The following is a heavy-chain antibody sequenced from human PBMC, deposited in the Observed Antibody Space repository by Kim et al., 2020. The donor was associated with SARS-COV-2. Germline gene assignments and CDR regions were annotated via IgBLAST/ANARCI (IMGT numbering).Heavy chain of an antibody. D-gene: IGHD6-25*01. CDR2: ISHSGNT. J-gene: IGHJ5*02. CDR3: ARGVSSAWTLRDWFDP. Sequence: SETLSLTCAVSGGSISSSNWWSWVRRPPGKGLEWIGEISHSGNTEYNPSLKSRVTISVDKSKNQFSLKMTSLTAADTAVYYCARGVSSAWTLRDWFDPWGQGTLVTVSS. V-gene: IGHV4-4*02. CDR1: GGSISSSNW.